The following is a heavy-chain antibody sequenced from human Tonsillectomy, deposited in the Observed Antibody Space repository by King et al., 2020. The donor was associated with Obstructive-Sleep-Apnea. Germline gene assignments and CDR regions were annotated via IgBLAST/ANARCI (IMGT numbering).Heavy chain of an antibody. Sequence: QLQESGPGLVKPSETLSLTGTVSGGSISSYSWAWIRHPAGEGLEWIGRMFTSGSTNCNPSLKSRDTMSVDTTKNQFSLKLGSVTAADTAVYYCARDVPYDWLVPYYYYGMDVWGQGTTVTVSS. V-gene: IGHV4-4*07. J-gene: IGHJ6*02. CDR2: MFTSGST. D-gene: IGHD3-9*01. CDR3: ARDVPYDWLVPYYYYGMDV. CDR1: GGSISSYS.